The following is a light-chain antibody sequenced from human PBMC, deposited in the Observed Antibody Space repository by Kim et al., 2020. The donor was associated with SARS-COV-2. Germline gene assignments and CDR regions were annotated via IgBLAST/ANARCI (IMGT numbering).Light chain of an antibody. J-gene: IGLJ2*01. V-gene: IGLV1-44*01. CDR3: AAWDESLDGFLV. CDR1: RTNSGSTP. CDR2: SNS. Sequence: QAVTISCSGRRTNSGSTPVNWYQHAPGTAPKLLIYSNSDRPSGVPDRFTASKSDTSAALAISGLQSEDETTYYCAAWDESLDGFLVFGGGTQLTVL.